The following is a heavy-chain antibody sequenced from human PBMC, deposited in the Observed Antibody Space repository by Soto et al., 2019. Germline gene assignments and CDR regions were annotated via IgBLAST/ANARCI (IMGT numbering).Heavy chain of an antibody. CDR2: IWYDGSNK. Sequence: GGSLRLSCAASGFTFSSYGMHWVRQAPGKGLEWVAVIWYDGSNKYFADSVKGRFTISRDNSKNTLYLQMNSLRAEDTAVYYCARDSGDYEATVDYWGQGSLVTVSS. CDR1: GFTFSSYG. V-gene: IGHV3-33*01. D-gene: IGHD4-17*01. CDR3: ARDSGDYEATVDY. J-gene: IGHJ4*02.